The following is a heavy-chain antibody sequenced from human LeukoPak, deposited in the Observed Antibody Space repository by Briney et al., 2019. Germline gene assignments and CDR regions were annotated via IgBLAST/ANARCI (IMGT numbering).Heavy chain of an antibody. J-gene: IGHJ4*02. CDR3: AKSLSSSWPSFDY. Sequence: GGSLRLSCAASGFTFSSYWIHWVRQAPGKGLVWVSRIDTDGSNTNYADSVKGRFTISRDNSKNTLYLQMNSLRAEDTAVYYCAKSLSSSWPSFDYWGQGTLVTVSS. V-gene: IGHV3-74*01. CDR2: IDTDGSNT. CDR1: GFTFSSYW. D-gene: IGHD6-13*01.